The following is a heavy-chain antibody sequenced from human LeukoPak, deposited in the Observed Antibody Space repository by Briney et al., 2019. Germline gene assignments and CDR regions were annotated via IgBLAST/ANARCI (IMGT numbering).Heavy chain of an antibody. D-gene: IGHD6-6*01. CDR2: IIPILGIA. J-gene: IGHJ5*02. Sequence: ASVMVSCKASGGTFSSYTISWVRQAPGRGLEWMGRIIPILGIANYAQKFQGRVTITADKSTSTAYMELSSLRSEDTGVDYCARDRGRPNWFDAWGQGTLVTVSS. CDR3: ARDRGRPNWFDA. V-gene: IGHV1-69*04. CDR1: GGTFSSYT.